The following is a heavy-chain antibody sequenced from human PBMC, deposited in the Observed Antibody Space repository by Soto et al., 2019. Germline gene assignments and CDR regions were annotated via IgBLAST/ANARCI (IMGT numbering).Heavy chain of an antibody. CDR2: IYWNDDK. D-gene: IGHD6-19*01. Sequence: GSGPTLVNPTQTLTLACIFSGFSLRTSGVGVGWIRQPPGKALEWLGFIYWNDDKRYSPSLKSRLTITKDTSKNQVVLTMTNMDPVDTATYYCAKSGSSGWYGWFDPWGQGTLVTVSS. V-gene: IGHV2-5*01. CDR3: AKSGSSGWYGWFDP. CDR1: GFSLRTSGVG. J-gene: IGHJ5*02.